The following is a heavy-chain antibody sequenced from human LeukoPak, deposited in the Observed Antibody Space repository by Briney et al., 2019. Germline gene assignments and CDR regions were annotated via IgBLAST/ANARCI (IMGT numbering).Heavy chain of an antibody. CDR2: INPNSGGT. D-gene: IGHD3-22*01. V-gene: IGHV1-2*02. CDR1: GYTLTELS. J-gene: IGHJ3*02. CDR3: ARDRSPMIVPDDAFDI. Sequence: ASVKVSCKVSGYTLTELSMHWVRQAPGKGLEWMGWINPNSGGTNYAQKFQGRVTMTRDTSISTAYMELSRLRSDDTAVYYCARDRSPMIVPDDAFDIWGQGTMVTVSS.